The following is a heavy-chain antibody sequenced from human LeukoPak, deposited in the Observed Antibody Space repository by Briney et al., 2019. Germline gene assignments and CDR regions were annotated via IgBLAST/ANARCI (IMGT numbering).Heavy chain of an antibody. Sequence: GASVKVSCKASGYTFTSYGISWVRQAPGQGLEWMGWISAYNGNTNYAQKLQGRVTMTTDTSTSTAYMELRSLRSDDTAVYYCAGDHYDIFDYYYYYMDVWGKGTTVTVSS. CDR2: ISAYNGNT. CDR3: AGDHYDIFDYYYYYMDV. CDR1: GYTFTSYG. V-gene: IGHV1-18*01. J-gene: IGHJ6*03. D-gene: IGHD3-22*01.